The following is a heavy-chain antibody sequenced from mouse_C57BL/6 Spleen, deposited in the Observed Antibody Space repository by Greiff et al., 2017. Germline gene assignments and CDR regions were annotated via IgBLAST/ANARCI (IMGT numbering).Heavy chain of an antibody. V-gene: IGHV1-26*01. D-gene: IGHD1-1*01. J-gene: IGHJ4*01. CDR2: INPNNGGT. CDR3: ARSGGPYYYGSNYAMDY. CDR1: GYTFTDYY. Sequence: EVQLQQSGPELVKPGASVKISCKASGYTFTDYYMNWVKQSHGKSLEWIGDINPNNGGTSYNQKFKGKATLTVDKSSSTAYMELRSLTSEDSAVYYCARSGGPYYYGSNYAMDYWGQGTSVTVSS.